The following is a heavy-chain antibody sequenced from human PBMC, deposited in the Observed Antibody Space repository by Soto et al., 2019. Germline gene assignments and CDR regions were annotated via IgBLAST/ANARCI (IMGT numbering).Heavy chain of an antibody. Sequence: QVQLVESGGGVVQPGRSLRLSCAASGFTFSGYAMHWVRQAPGKGLEWVAVISYDGSNKYYADSVKGRFTISRDNSKNTLYLQMNSLRAEDTAVYYCARGGRLRHFDYWGQGTLVTVSS. CDR1: GFTFSGYA. D-gene: IGHD5-12*01. V-gene: IGHV3-30-3*01. J-gene: IGHJ4*02. CDR2: ISYDGSNK. CDR3: ARGGRLRHFDY.